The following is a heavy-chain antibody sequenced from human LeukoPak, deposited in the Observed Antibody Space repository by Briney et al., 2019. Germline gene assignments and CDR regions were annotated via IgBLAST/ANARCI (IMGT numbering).Heavy chain of an antibody. CDR3: ARDGGYGFFGWTPPYYYYGMDV. CDR1: GYTFTDYH. Sequence: ASVKVSCKASGYTFTDYHIYWVRQAPGQGLEWMGRINPNSGGTNYAQKLQGRVTMTTDTSTSTAYMELRSLRSDDTAVYYCARDGGYGFFGWTPPYYYYGMDVWGQGTTVTVSS. V-gene: IGHV1-2*06. J-gene: IGHJ6*02. D-gene: IGHD3-3*01. CDR2: INPNSGGT.